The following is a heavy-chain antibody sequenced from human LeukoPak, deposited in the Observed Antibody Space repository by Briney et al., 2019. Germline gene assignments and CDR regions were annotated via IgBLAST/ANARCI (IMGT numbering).Heavy chain of an antibody. J-gene: IGHJ4*02. D-gene: IGHD1-26*01. CDR1: GFTFSSYA. V-gene: IGHV3-64*01. CDR2: ITTNGDKT. Sequence: GGSLRLSCAASGFTFSSYAMHWVRQAPGKGLEYVSAITTNGDKTYYGNSVKGRFTISRDNSKDTLYLQMGSLRIEDMAVYYCARGGATTLFDYWGQGTLVTVSS. CDR3: ARGGATTLFDY.